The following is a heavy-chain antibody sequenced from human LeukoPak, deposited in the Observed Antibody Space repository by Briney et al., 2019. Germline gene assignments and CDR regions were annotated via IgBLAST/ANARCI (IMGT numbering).Heavy chain of an antibody. D-gene: IGHD6-19*01. J-gene: IGHJ4*02. CDR1: GGSISSYY. CDR2: IYYSGST. V-gene: IGHV4-59*01. CDR3: ARNIAVAGMGFGY. Sequence: PPETLSLTCTVSGGSISSYYWSWIRQPPGKGLEWIGYIYYSGSTNYNPSLKSRVTISVDTSKNQFSLKLSSVTAADTAVYYCARNIAVAGMGFGYWGQGTLVTVSS.